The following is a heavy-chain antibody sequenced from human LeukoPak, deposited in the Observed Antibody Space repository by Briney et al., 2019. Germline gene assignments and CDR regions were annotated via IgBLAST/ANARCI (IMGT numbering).Heavy chain of an antibody. CDR2: IYYSGST. CDR1: GGSISSYY. CDR3: ARVVAGNFDY. Sequence: SETLSLTCTVSGGSISSYYWSWIRQPPGKGLEWIGYIYYSGSTNYNPSLKSRATISVDTSKNQFSLKLSSVTAAGTAVYYCARVVAGNFDYWGQGTLVTVSS. J-gene: IGHJ4*02. D-gene: IGHD6-19*01. V-gene: IGHV4-59*01.